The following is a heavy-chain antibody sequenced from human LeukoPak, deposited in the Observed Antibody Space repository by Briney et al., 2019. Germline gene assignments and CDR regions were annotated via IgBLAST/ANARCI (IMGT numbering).Heavy chain of an antibody. CDR1: GFTFSSYS. Sequence: GGSLRLSCAASGFTFSSYSMTWVRQAPGKGLEWVSSITGSSTYIDYADSVKGRFTSSRDNAKNSLYLQMNSLRAEDTAVYYCARDLNFWSSYSTRGFDYWGQGTLVTVSS. V-gene: IGHV3-21*01. CDR2: ITGSSTYI. D-gene: IGHD3-3*01. J-gene: IGHJ4*02. CDR3: ARDLNFWSSYSTRGFDY.